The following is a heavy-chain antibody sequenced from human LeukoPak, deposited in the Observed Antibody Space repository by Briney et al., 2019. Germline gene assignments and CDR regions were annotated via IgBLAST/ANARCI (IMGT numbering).Heavy chain of an antibody. CDR1: GGSISGYI. J-gene: IGHJ4*02. CDR3: ARDGGGALRDY. V-gene: IGHV4-59*12. D-gene: IGHD3-16*01. CDR2: IYDFGNP. Sequence: SETLSLTCSVSGGSISGYIWSWVRQPPGKGLEWIAYIYDFGNPNYNPSLKSRVTISVDTSKDQFSLRLTSVTAADTAVYHCARDGGGALRDYWGQGTLVTVSS.